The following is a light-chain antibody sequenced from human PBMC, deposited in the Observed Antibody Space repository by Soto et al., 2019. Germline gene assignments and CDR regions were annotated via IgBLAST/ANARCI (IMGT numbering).Light chain of an antibody. CDR1: QTINSY. CDR2: VAS. CDR3: QQSYNIPLT. Sequence: DIQMTQSPSSLSASVGDTVTITCRASQTINSYLNWYQQKPGQAPKLLIYVASSLQSGVPSRFSGRGSGTDFPLTISSLEPEDFATYYCQQSYNIPLTFGPGTKVDFK. V-gene: IGKV1-39*01. J-gene: IGKJ3*01.